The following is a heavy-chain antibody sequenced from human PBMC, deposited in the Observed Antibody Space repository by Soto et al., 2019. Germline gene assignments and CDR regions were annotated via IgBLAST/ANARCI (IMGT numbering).Heavy chain of an antibody. CDR2: INHSGST. V-gene: IGHV4-34*01. CDR1: GGSFSGYY. CDR3: AREFYYYYYGMDV. Sequence: KASETLSLTCAVYGGSFSGYYWSWIRQPPGKGLEWIGEINHSGSTNYNPSLKSRVTISVDTSKNQLSLKLSSVTAADTAVYYCAREFYYYYYGMDVWGQGTTVTVSS. J-gene: IGHJ6*02.